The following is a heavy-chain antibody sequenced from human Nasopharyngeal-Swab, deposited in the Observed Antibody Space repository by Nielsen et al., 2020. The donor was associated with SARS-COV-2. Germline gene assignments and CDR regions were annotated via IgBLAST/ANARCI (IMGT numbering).Heavy chain of an antibody. CDR1: GDSFSGYY. CDR3: AKVRSGTYPTGAFDI. CDR2: ISGSGGST. V-gene: IGHV3-23*01. Sequence: ETLSLTCAVYGDSFSGYYWSWVRQAPGKGLEWVSAISGSGGSTYYADSVKGRFTISRDNSKNTLYLQMNSLRAEDTAVYYCAKVRSGTYPTGAFDIWGQGTMVTVSS. D-gene: IGHD1-26*01. J-gene: IGHJ3*02.